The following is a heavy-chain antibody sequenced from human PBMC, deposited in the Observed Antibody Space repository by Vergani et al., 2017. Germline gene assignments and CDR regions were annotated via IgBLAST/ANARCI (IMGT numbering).Heavy chain of an antibody. CDR3: ARDGGDYDKDALDL. D-gene: IGHD2-21*02. Sequence: QVQLQESGPGLVKPSQTLSLTCTVSGGAFSSGGQSWTGVRQPANQGLEWIGRIYSSGTTNYNPSLRSRVTMSVDTSKKQFSLELTSVTAADTAVYYCARDGGDYDKDALDLWGLGTMVTV. CDR2: IYSSGTT. CDR1: GGAFSSGGQS. V-gene: IGHV4-61*02. J-gene: IGHJ3*01.